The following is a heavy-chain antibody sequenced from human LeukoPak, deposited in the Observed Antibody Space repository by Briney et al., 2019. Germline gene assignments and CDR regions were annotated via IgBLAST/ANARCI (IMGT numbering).Heavy chain of an antibody. Sequence: SGGSLRLSCAASGFTFSDYYMSWIRQAPGKGLEWVSYISSSGSTIYYADSVKGRFTISRDNAKNSLYLQMNSQRAEDTAVYYCARDDPDSSGYFLGVAFDYWGQGTLVTVSS. CDR3: ARDDPDSSGYFLGVAFDY. CDR1: GFTFSDYY. D-gene: IGHD3-22*01. CDR2: ISSSGSTI. V-gene: IGHV3-11*01. J-gene: IGHJ4*02.